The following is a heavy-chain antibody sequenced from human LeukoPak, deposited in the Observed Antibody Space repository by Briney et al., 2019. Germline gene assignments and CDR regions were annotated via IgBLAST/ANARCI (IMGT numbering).Heavy chain of an antibody. Sequence: GASVKVSCKASGYSFIGYYMHWVRQAPGQGLELMGWINPNSASTEYTKKFQGRVTMTRDPSISTAYMELSRLRSDDTAVYYCARGMAVASDVNYYYYMDVWGKGTTVTVSS. J-gene: IGHJ6*03. CDR3: ARGMAVASDVNYYYYMDV. CDR2: INPNSAST. CDR1: GYSFIGYY. V-gene: IGHV1-2*02. D-gene: IGHD6-19*01.